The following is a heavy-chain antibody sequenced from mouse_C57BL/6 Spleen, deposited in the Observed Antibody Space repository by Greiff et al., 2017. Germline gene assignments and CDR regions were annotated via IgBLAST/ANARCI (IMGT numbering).Heavy chain of an antibody. CDR3: AFYYYGSSYAMDY. CDR2: IDPSDSYT. Sequence: QVQLQQPGAELVKPGASVKLSCKASGYTFTSYWMQWVKQRPGQGLEWIGEIDPSDSYTNYNQKFKGKATLTVDTSSSTAYMQLSSLTSEDAAVYYCAFYYYGSSYAMDYWGQGTSVTVSS. V-gene: IGHV1-50*01. D-gene: IGHD1-1*01. CDR1: GYTFTSYW. J-gene: IGHJ4*01.